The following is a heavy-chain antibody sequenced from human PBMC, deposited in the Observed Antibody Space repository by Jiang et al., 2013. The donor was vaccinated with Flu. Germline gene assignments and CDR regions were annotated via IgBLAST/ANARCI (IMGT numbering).Heavy chain of an antibody. CDR1: RYG. CDR3: ARDNDADWYFDL. V-gene: IGHV3-33*01. D-gene: IGHD1-1*01. CDR2: IWYDGSKK. Sequence: RYGMHWVRQAPGKGLEWVAIIWYDGSKKFYTDSVTGRFTISRDNSNNTVYLQMDSLRAEDTAVYYCARDNDADWYFDLWGRGTLVTVSS. J-gene: IGHJ2*01.